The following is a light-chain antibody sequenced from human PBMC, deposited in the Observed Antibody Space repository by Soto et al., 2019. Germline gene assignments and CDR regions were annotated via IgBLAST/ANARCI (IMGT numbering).Light chain of an antibody. V-gene: IGKV1-33*01. J-gene: IGKJ1*01. Sequence: DIQMTQSPSSLSASVGDRVTITCQASQDISNYLNWYQQKPGKAPKLLIYDASNLETGVPSRFSGSGSGTDFTFTISSLQPEDIATYYCQQYDSYPPTFGQGTKVDIK. CDR3: QQYDSYPPT. CDR2: DAS. CDR1: QDISNY.